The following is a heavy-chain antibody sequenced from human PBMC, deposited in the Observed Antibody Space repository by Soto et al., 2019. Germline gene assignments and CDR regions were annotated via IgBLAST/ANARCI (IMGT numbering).Heavy chain of an antibody. J-gene: IGHJ4*02. CDR3: ARARWDDSRGYHYFDL. CDR1: GFTISSYG. V-gene: IGHV3-33*01. D-gene: IGHD3-22*01. Sequence: QVQVVESRGGVVQPGRSLRLSCAASGFTISSYGMEWVRQAPGKGLEWVAIIWNDGSNKYYADSVKGRFTVSRDNPKNTLYLQMNSLRAEDTGVYYCARARWDDSRGYHYFDLWGQGTLVTVFS. CDR2: IWNDGSNK.